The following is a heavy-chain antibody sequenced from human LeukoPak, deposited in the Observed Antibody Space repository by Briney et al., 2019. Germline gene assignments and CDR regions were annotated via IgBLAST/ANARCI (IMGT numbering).Heavy chain of an antibody. CDR2: ISSSGSAT. D-gene: IGHD3-10*01. CDR3: AKDWEWFGEFSN. J-gene: IGHJ4*02. Sequence: GGSLRLSCAASGFTFSNYAMSWVRQAPGKGLEWVSAISSSGSATYYADTVKGRFTISRDNSKNTLYLQMSSLRAEDTAVYYCAKDWEWFGEFSNWGQGTLVTVSS. V-gene: IGHV3-23*01. CDR1: GFTFSNYA.